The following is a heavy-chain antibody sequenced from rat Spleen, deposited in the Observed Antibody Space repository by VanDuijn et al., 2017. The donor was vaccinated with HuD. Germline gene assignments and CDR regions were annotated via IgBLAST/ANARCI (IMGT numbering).Heavy chain of an antibody. D-gene: IGHD1-5*01. CDR2: IWSTGKT. Sequence: QVQLKESGPGLVQPSQTLSLTCTVSGFSLTSNSVNWVRQPPGKGLVWMGAIWSTGKTDYNSALKSRLSISRDASKSQVFLKMDSLRTEDTAIYFCTRNRYRYTSGYVMDAWGQGASVTVSS. J-gene: IGHJ4*01. CDR1: GFSLTSNS. V-gene: IGHV2-1*01. CDR3: TRNRYRYTSGYVMDA.